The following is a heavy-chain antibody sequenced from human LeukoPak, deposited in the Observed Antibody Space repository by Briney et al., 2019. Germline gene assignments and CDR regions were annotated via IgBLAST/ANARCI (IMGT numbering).Heavy chain of an antibody. D-gene: IGHD2-15*01. J-gene: IGHJ4*02. CDR2: IIPILGIA. V-gene: IGHV1-69*04. CDR3: ARDTSYCSGGSCYSDFDY. CDR1: GGTFSSYA. Sequence: ASVKVSCKAPGGTFSSYAISWVRQAPGQGLEWMGRIIPILGIANYAQKFQGRVTITADKSTSTAYMELSSLRSEDTAVYYCARDTSYCSGGSCYSDFDYWGQGTLVTVSS.